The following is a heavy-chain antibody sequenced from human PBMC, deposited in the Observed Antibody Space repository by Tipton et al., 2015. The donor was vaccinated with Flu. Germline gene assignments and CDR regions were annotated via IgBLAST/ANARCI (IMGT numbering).Heavy chain of an antibody. V-gene: IGHV4-39*07. CDR1: GGSISSSSYY. J-gene: IGHJ4*02. Sequence: TLSLTCTVSGGSISSSSYYWGWIRQPPGKGLEWIGGIYYSGSTYYNPSLKSRVTISVDTSKNQFSLKLSSVTAADTAVYYCAREKSSGWYAFDYWGQGTLVTVSS. CDR2: IYYSGST. D-gene: IGHD6-19*01. CDR3: AREKSSGWYAFDY.